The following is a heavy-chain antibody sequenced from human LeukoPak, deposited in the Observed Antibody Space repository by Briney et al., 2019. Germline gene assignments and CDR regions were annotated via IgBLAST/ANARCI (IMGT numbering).Heavy chain of an antibody. Sequence: ASVKVSFKASGYTFTSYYMHGVRQAPGQGLEGMGIINPSGGSRSYAKKFQGRVTMTRDTSTSTVYMELSSLRSEDTAVYYCARGMTYYDILTGYYNHLGMDVWGQGTTVTVSS. J-gene: IGHJ6*02. CDR3: ARGMTYYDILTGYYNHLGMDV. D-gene: IGHD3-9*01. CDR2: INPSGGSR. CDR1: GYTFTSYY. V-gene: IGHV1-46*01.